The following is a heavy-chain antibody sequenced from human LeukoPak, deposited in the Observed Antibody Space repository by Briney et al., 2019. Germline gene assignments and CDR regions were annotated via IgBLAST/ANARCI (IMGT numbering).Heavy chain of an antibody. CDR1: GFTFSSYG. J-gene: IGHJ4*02. Sequence: QPGGSLRLSCAASGFTFSSYGMHWVRQAPGRGLEWVALIWYHGGNQYYADSVKGRFTISRDNSKNTLDLQMNSLRAEDTAVYYCGRAVGYCSGGSCYYGGPGDYWGQGTLVTVSS. CDR3: GRAVGYCSGGSCYYGGPGDY. D-gene: IGHD2-15*01. V-gene: IGHV3-33*01. CDR2: IWYHGGNQ.